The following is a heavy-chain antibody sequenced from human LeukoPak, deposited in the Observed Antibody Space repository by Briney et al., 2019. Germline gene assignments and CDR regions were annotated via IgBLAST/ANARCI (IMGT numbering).Heavy chain of an antibody. D-gene: IGHD1-1*01. V-gene: IGHV1-2*02. J-gene: IGHJ4*02. Sequence: ASVRVSCKASGYTFSGNYIQWVRQAPGQGLEWMGWINPNNGGTNYAQNFQGRVTMTRDTAISTAYMELSVLRSDDTAVYYCARDTSTRGVIDYWGQGTLVTVSS. CDR2: INPNNGGT. CDR1: GYTFSGNY. CDR3: ARDTSTRGVIDY.